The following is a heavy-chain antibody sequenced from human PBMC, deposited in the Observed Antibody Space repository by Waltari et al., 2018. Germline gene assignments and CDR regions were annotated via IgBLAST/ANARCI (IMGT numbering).Heavy chain of an antibody. CDR2: INHSGST. CDR1: GGSFSGYY. CDR3: ARLVVTAIPGHYYFDY. V-gene: IGHV4-34*01. D-gene: IGHD2-21*02. J-gene: IGHJ4*02. Sequence: QVQLQQWGAGLLKPSETLSLTCAVYGGSFSGYYWSWIRQPPGEGLEWIGEINHSGSTNYNPSLKSRVTISVDTSKNQFSLKLSSVTAADTAVFYCARLVVTAIPGHYYFDYWGQGTLVTVSS.